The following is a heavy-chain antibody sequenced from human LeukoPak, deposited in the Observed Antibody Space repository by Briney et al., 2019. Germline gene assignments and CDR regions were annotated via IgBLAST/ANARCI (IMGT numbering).Heavy chain of an antibody. V-gene: IGHV3-23*01. D-gene: IGHD2-8*02. CDR3: AKDLRNIRTLVDLQMI. CDR2: ISGSGDRT. Sequence: QPGGSLRLSCIASGFTFSNYGMSWVRQAPGKGLEWFSIISGSGDRTLHADSVKGRFTVSRDNSKNTVYLQMNSLRAEDTAVYYCAKDLRNIRTLVDLQMIWGQGTLVIVSS. J-gene: IGHJ3*02. CDR1: GFTFSNYG.